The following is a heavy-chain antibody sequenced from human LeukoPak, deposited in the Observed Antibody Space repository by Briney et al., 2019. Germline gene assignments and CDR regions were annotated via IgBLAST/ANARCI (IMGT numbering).Heavy chain of an antibody. CDR2: IKEDGSEK. Sequence: PGGSLRLSCAASGFTFSSYWMSWVRQAPGKGLEWVANIKEDGSEKYYVDSVKGRFTISRDNAKNSLYLQMNSLTAEDTAVYYCARDDGRIAAALPYSEFWGQGTLVTVSS. CDR3: ARDDGRIAAALPYSEF. V-gene: IGHV3-7*04. CDR1: GFTFSSYW. D-gene: IGHD6-13*01. J-gene: IGHJ4*02.